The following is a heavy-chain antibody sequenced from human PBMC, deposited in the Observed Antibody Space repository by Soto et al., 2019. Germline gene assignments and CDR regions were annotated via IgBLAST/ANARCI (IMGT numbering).Heavy chain of an antibody. CDR1: GFTFSSYA. CDR2: ISYDGSNK. CDR3: ARSRYSYGYKGGMDV. V-gene: IGHV3-30-3*01. D-gene: IGHD5-18*01. Sequence: QVQLVESGGGVVQPGRSLRLSCAASGFTFSSYAMHWVRQAPGKGLERVAVISYDGSNKYYADSVKGRFTISRDNSKNTLYRQMNSLRAEDTAVYYCARSRYSYGYKGGMDVWGQGTTVTVSS. J-gene: IGHJ6*02.